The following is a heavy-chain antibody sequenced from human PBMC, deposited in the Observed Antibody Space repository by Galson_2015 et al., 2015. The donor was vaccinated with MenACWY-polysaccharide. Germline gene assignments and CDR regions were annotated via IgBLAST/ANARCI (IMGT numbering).Heavy chain of an antibody. V-gene: IGHV3-33*08. CDR1: GFTFSSYS. J-gene: IGHJ6*02. Sequence: SLRLSCAASGFTFSSYSMNWVRQAPGKGLEWVAIIWYNGSKKYYADSVKGRFAISRDNSKNTLYLQMNSLRAEDTAVYYCARNTDSYGMDVWGQGTTVTVPS. CDR3: ARNTDSYGMDV. D-gene: IGHD2-8*02. CDR2: IWYNGSKK.